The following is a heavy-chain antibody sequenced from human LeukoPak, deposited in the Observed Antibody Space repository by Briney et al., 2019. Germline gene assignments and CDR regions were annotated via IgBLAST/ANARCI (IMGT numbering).Heavy chain of an antibody. J-gene: IGHJ4*02. CDR1: GFTFSSYW. D-gene: IGHD3-22*01. CDR3: ARDKLPPYYYDSSGIFDY. Sequence: GGSLRLSCAASGFTFSSYWMHWVRQAPGKGLVWVSRINSDGSSTSYADSVKGRFTISRDNAKNTLYLQMNSLRAEDTAVYYCARDKLPPYYYDSSGIFDYWGQGTLVTVSS. CDR2: INSDGSST. V-gene: IGHV3-74*01.